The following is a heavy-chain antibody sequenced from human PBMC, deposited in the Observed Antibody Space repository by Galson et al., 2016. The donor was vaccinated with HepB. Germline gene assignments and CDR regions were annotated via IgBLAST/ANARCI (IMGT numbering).Heavy chain of an antibody. D-gene: IGHD5-12*01. V-gene: IGHV4-31*03. J-gene: IGHJ5*02. Sequence: TLSLTCTVSGVSTISGDYYWSWIRQHPGKGLESIGYIYYSGVTYYNPSLKSRVTTSVDTSKKQFSLTLTSVTAADTAVYYCATAIPGYGGFPSWGQGTLVTVSS. CDR2: IYYSGVT. CDR1: GVSTISGDYY. CDR3: ATAIPGYGGFPS.